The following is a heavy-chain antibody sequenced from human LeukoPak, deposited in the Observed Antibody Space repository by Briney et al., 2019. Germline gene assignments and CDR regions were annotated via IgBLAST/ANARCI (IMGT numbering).Heavy chain of an antibody. CDR3: ARGPSWSGYSQPYYFDY. Sequence: GASVKVSCKASGYTFTSYDINWVRQAAGQGLEWMGWMNPNSGNTGYAQKFQGRVTITRNTSISTAYMELSSLRSEDTAVYSCARGPSWSGYSQPYYFDYWGQGPLVTVSS. D-gene: IGHD3-3*01. V-gene: IGHV1-8*03. CDR2: MNPNSGNT. CDR1: GYTFTSYD. J-gene: IGHJ4*02.